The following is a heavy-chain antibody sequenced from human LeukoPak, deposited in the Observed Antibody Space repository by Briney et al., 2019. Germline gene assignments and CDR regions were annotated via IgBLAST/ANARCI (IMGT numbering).Heavy chain of an antibody. CDR3: ARTDGYQDAFDI. Sequence: SKTLSLTCAVSGYSISSGYYWGWIRQPPGKGLEWIGSFYHSGSTYYNPSLKSRVTISVDTSNNQFSLKLSSVTAADTAVYYCARTDGYQDAFDIWGQGTMVTVSS. D-gene: IGHD5-24*01. V-gene: IGHV4-38-2*01. J-gene: IGHJ3*02. CDR2: FYHSGST. CDR1: GYSISSGYY.